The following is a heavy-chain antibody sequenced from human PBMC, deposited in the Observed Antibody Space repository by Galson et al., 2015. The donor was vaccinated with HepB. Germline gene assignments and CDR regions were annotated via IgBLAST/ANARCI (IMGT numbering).Heavy chain of an antibody. V-gene: IGHV3-7*03. CDR2: XXGXXXEE. Sequence: SLRLSCAASGFTFSPIWMSWVRQAPGKGXXXVAXXXGXXXEEYDEDSXKGRFTISRDRARNSLYLQMNSLTAEDTALYYCARDWNWGLDYWGQGTLVTVSS. CDR1: GFTFSPIW. CDR3: ARDWNWGLDY. J-gene: IGHJ4*02. D-gene: IGHD7-27*01.